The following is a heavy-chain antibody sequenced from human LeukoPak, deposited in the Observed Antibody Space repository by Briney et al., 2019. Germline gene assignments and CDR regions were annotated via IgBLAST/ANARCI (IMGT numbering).Heavy chain of an antibody. Sequence: GASVKVSCKPSGYTFTDYYMHWVRHTPEQGLEWMAWINPNSGGTDYAQKFQGRVTMTRDASISTAYMELRRLRSDDTAVYYCARDFCGGDCLGDYWGQGTLVTVSS. CDR3: ARDFCGGDCLGDY. CDR1: GYTFTDYY. J-gene: IGHJ4*02. D-gene: IGHD2-21*02. CDR2: INPNSGGT. V-gene: IGHV1-2*02.